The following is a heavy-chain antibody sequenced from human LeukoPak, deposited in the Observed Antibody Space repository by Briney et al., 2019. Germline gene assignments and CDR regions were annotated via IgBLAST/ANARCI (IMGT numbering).Heavy chain of an antibody. CDR3: ARYSGYPDY. V-gene: IGHV3-11*06. D-gene: IGHD5-12*01. CDR1: GFTFSDYY. CDR2: ISSSSSYT. J-gene: IGHJ4*02. Sequence: GRSLRLSCAASGFTFSDYYMSWIRQAPGKGLEWVSYISSSSSYTNYADSVKGRFTISRDNAKNSLYLQMNSLRAEDTAVYYCARYSGYPDYWGQGTLVTVSS.